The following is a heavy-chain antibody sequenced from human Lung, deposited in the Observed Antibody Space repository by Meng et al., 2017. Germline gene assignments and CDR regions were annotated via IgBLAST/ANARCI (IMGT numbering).Heavy chain of an antibody. CDR2: INPNTGNP. CDR1: GYTFNAFA. D-gene: IGHD3-16*01. J-gene: IGHJ4*02. CDR3: ARDGYPVLGGVSAFDY. V-gene: IGHV7-4-1*02. Sequence: QVQLVQSGSELKKPGASVKVSCEASGYTFNAFAMNWVRQAPGHGLEWLGWINPNTGNPTYARGFTGRFVFSLDTSVSTAYLEISSLKVEDTAMYYCARDGYPVLGGVSAFDYWGQGTLVTVSS.